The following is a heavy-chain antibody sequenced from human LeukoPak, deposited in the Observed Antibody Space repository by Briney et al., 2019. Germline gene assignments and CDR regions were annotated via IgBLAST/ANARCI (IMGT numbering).Heavy chain of an antibody. CDR2: IYHSGST. CDR1: GGSISSYY. Sequence: SETLSLTCTVSGGSISSYYWSWNRQPPGKGLEWIGSIYHSGSTYYNPSLKSRVSMSVDTSKNQISLQLTSVTAADTAVYYCARMIVATIRIGVYFYHGMDVWGQGTTVTVSS. J-gene: IGHJ6*02. V-gene: IGHV4-59*04. CDR3: ARMIVATIRIGVYFYHGMDV. D-gene: IGHD5-12*01.